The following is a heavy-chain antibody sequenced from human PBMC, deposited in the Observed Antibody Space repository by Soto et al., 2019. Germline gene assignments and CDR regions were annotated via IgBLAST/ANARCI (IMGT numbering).Heavy chain of an antibody. D-gene: IGHD3-22*01. Sequence: GQLVESGGGLVQPGGSLRLSCTGSGFTFFNYEMNWVRQAPGKGLEWVSYIISSGSIKYYADSVKGRFTISRDNAKNSVYLQINSLRAEDTAVYYCARQAFSSDSSDYTYYFDLWGQGTLVTVSS. CDR2: IISSGSIK. CDR3: ARQAFSSDSSDYTYYFDL. V-gene: IGHV3-48*03. J-gene: IGHJ4*02. CDR1: GFTFFNYE.